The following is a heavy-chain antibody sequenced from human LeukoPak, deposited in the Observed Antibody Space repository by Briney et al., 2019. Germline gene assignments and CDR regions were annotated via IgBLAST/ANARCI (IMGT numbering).Heavy chain of an antibody. D-gene: IGHD3-22*01. CDR1: GGSISSGDYY. CDR2: IYYSGST. J-gene: IGHJ5*02. CDR3: AREPRRTMIVVVNWTTLSDNWFDP. V-gene: IGHV4-30-4*08. Sequence: PSETLSLTCTVSGGSISSGDYYWSWIRQLPGKGLEWIGYIYYSGSTYYNPSLKSRVTISVDTSKNQFSLKLSSVTAADTAVYYCAREPRRTMIVVVNWTTLSDNWFDPWGQGTLVTASS.